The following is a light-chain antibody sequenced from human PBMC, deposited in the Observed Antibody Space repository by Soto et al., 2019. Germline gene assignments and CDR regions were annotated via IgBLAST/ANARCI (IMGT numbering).Light chain of an antibody. CDR3: QQANSFPWT. Sequence: DIQMTQSPSTLSASVGDRVTITCRASQSINSWLAWYQQKPGKAPKLLIYRASNLQSGVPSRFSGSGSGTDFTLTISSLQPEDFATYYCQQANSFPWTLGQGTKVDIK. V-gene: IGKV1-5*03. J-gene: IGKJ1*01. CDR2: RAS. CDR1: QSINSW.